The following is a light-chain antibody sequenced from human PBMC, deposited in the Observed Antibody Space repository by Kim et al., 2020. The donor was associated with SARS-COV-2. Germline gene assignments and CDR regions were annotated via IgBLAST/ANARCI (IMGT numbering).Light chain of an antibody. V-gene: IGLV2-14*03. Sequence: SRTISCTGTGSDIGIYNSVSWYQQHPGRVTKLILYDVTKRPSGISNRFSGSKSANTASLTISGLQAEDEADYYCSSYTMSSTYVFGTGTKVTVL. CDR1: GSDIGIYNS. CDR3: SSYTMSSTYV. J-gene: IGLJ1*01. CDR2: DVT.